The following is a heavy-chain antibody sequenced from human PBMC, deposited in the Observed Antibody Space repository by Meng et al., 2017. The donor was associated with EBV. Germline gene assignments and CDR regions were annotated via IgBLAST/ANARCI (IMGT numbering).Heavy chain of an antibody. D-gene: IGHD6-19*01. V-gene: IGHV1-2*06. Sequence: QGQLVESGAWVKRPGASVKVYCKDCGYTFTGYYMHWVRQAPGQGLEWMGRINPNSGGTNYAQKFQGRVTMTRDTSISTAYMELSRLRSDDTAVYYCARVGIAVAGTGDYWGQGTLVTVSS. CDR2: INPNSGGT. CDR3: ARVGIAVAGTGDY. CDR1: GYTFTGYY. J-gene: IGHJ4*02.